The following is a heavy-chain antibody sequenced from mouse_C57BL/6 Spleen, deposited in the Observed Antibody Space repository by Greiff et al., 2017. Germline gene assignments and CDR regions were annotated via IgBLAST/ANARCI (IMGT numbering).Heavy chain of an antibody. CDR1: GYTFTSYT. CDR3: ARYDGYYAMDY. V-gene: IGHV1-4*01. CDR2: INPSSGYT. Sequence: QVQLQQSGAELARPGASVTMSCKASGYTFTSYTMHWVKQRPGQGLEWIGYINPSSGYTKYNQKFKDKATLTADKSSSTSYMQLSSLTSEDSAVYYCARYDGYYAMDYWGQGTSVTVSS. D-gene: IGHD2-3*01. J-gene: IGHJ4*01.